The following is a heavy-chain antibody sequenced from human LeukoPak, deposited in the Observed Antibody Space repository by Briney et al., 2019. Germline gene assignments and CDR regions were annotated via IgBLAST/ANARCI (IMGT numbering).Heavy chain of an antibody. CDR2: ISGCNGNT. CDR1: GYTFISYG. D-gene: IGHD2-21*02. V-gene: IGHV1-18*01. CDR3: ARGLGVVTAQSEQPKPRYFDL. Sequence: ASVKVSCKASGYTFISYGISWVRQAPGQGLEWMGWISGCNGNTNYAQNLQGRVTMTTDTSTSTAYMELRSLRSDDTAAYYCARGLGVVTAQSEQPKPRYFDLWGRGTQVTVSS. J-gene: IGHJ2*01.